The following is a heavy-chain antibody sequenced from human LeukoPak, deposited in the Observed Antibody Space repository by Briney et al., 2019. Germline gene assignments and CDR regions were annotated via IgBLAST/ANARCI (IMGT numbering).Heavy chain of an antibody. Sequence: PGGSLRLSCAASGFTFSSYAMSWVRQAPGKGLEWVSAISGSGGSTYYADSVKGRFTISRDNSKNTLYLQMNSLRAEDTAVYYCAKAQRPNSGYLGSLVDYWGQGTLVTVSS. CDR3: AKAQRPNSGYLGSLVDY. CDR2: ISGSGGST. J-gene: IGHJ4*02. V-gene: IGHV3-23*01. D-gene: IGHD5-12*01. CDR1: GFTFSSYA.